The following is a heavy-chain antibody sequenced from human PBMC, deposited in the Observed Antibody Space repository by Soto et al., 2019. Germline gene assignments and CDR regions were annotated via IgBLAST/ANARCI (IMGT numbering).Heavy chain of an antibody. J-gene: IGHJ3*02. CDR3: ARVLGEIVVVPAAGAFDI. V-gene: IGHV1-3*01. CDR2: INAGNGNT. CDR1: GYTFTSYA. Sequence: ASVKVSCKASGYTFTSYAMHWVRQAPGQRLGWMGWINAGNGNTKYSQKFQGRVTITRDTSASTAYMELSSLRSEDTAVYYCARVLGEIVVVPAAGAFDIWGQGTMVTVSS. D-gene: IGHD2-2*01.